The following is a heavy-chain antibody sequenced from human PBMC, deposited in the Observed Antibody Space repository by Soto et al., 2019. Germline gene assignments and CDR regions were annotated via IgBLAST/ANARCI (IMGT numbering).Heavy chain of an antibody. CDR3: ARGSRMRIPAASGRDYYYQGLDV. D-gene: IGHD2-15*01. J-gene: IGHJ6*02. CDR2: INHRGSI. CDR1: GGSFSGYY. V-gene: IGHV4-34*01. Sequence: QVQLQQWGAGLLKPSETLSLNCAVYGGSFSGYYWSWLRQPPGKGLEWIGEINHRGSINYNPSLKSPGPMPVDTSKNQFSLKLNSVTAADTAVFYCARGSRMRIPAASGRDYYYQGLDVWGQGTAVTVSS.